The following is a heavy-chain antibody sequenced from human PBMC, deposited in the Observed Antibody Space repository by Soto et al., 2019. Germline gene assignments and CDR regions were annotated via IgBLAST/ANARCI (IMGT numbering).Heavy chain of an antibody. Sequence: SETLSLTCTVSGGSISSYYWSWVRQPPGKGLEWIGYIYYSGSTNYNPSLKSRVTISVDTSKNQFSLKLSSVTAADTAVYYCARGWLGTTVPSAFDIWGQGTMVTVSS. CDR3: ARGWLGTTVPSAFDI. D-gene: IGHD1-1*01. J-gene: IGHJ3*02. V-gene: IGHV4-59*12. CDR1: GGSISSYY. CDR2: IYYSGST.